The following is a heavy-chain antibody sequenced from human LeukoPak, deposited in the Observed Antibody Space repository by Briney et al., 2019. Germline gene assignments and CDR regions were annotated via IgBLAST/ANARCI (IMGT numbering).Heavy chain of an antibody. V-gene: IGHV3-48*02. CDR3: ARAGGSSSWYTDY. J-gene: IGHJ4*02. D-gene: IGHD6-13*01. CDR1: GFTFSSYS. CDR2: ITSSGSTI. Sequence: GGSLRLSCAVSGFTFSSYSLNWVRQAPGKGLEWVSHITSSGSTICYADSVKGRFTISRDTAKNSLYLQMNSLRDEDTAVYYCARAGGSSSWYTDYWGQGTLVTVSS.